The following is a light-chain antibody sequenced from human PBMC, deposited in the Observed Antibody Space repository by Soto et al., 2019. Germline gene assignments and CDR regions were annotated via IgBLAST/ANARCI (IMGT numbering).Light chain of an antibody. J-gene: IGLJ2*01. V-gene: IGLV1-51*01. Sequence: QSVLTQPPSVSAAPGQKFTIPCSGSSSNIGNNYVSWYQQLPGTAPKLLIYDNNVRPSGIPDRFSVSKSGTSATLDITGLQTGDEADYYCGTWDNSLSAVFGGGTQLTVL. CDR3: GTWDNSLSAV. CDR1: SSNIGNNY. CDR2: DNN.